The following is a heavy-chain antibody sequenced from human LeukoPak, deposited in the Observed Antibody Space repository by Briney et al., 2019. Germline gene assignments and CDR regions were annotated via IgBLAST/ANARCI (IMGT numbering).Heavy chain of an antibody. CDR2: IYTSGST. V-gene: IGHV4-4*07. CDR3: ARHRKGRYYYDSSGYFSY. D-gene: IGHD3-22*01. J-gene: IGHJ4*02. CDR1: GGSISNYD. Sequence: PSETLSLTCTVSGGSISNYDWSWIRQPAGKGLEWIGRIYTSGSTNYNPSLKSRVTISVDTSKNQFSLKLSSVTAADTAVYYCARHRKGRYYYDSSGYFSYWGQGTLVTVSS.